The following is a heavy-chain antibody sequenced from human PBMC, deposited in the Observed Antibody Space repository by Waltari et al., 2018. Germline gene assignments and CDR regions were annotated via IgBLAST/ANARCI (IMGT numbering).Heavy chain of an antibody. CDR1: GYSISSGYY. D-gene: IGHD3-10*01. V-gene: IGHV4-38-2*01. J-gene: IGHJ1*01. CDR2: IYHSGGT. CDR3: ARGPTLNLLWFGDPTPSEYFQH. Sequence: QVQLQESGPGLVKPSETLSLTCAVSGYSISSGYYWGWIRQPPGKGLEWIGSIYHSGGTYYNPSLKSRVTISVDTSKNQFSLKLSSVTAADTAVYYCARGPTLNLLWFGDPTPSEYFQHWGQGTLVTVSS.